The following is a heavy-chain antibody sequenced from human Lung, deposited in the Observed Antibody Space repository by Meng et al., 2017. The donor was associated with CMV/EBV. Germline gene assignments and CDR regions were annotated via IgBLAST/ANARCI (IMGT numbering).Heavy chain of an antibody. CDR1: GGTFSSYA. Sequence: SVKVSXKASGGTFSSYAISWVRQAPGQGLEWMGGIIPIFGTANYAQKFQGRVTITTDESTSTAYMELSSLRSEDTAVYYCARGKDIVVVPAAYTFDYWGQGTLVXVSS. CDR3: ARGKDIVVVPAAYTFDY. V-gene: IGHV1-69*05. CDR2: IIPIFGTA. J-gene: IGHJ4*02. D-gene: IGHD2-2*01.